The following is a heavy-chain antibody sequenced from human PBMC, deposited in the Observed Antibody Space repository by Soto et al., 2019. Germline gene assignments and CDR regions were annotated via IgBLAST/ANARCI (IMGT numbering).Heavy chain of an antibody. Sequence: PGGSLRLSCAASGFTFSSYAMSWVRQAPGKGLEWVSAISGSGGSTYYADSVKGRFTISRDNSKNTLYLQMNSLRAEDTAVYYCAKGGYYYGSGSYFIMNKTPPRYYFDYWGQGTLVTVSS. CDR2: ISGSGGST. CDR3: AKGGYYYGSGSYFIMNKTPPRYYFDY. D-gene: IGHD3-10*01. V-gene: IGHV3-23*01. J-gene: IGHJ4*02. CDR1: GFTFSSYA.